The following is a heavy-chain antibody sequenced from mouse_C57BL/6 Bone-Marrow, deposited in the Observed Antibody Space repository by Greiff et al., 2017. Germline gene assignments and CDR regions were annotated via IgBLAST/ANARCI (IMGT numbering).Heavy chain of an antibody. D-gene: IGHD1-1*01. Sequence: DVQLVESGGGLVKPGGSLKLSCAASGFTFSSYAMSWVRQTPEKRLEWVATISDGGSYTYYPDNVKGRFTISRDNAKNNLYLQMSHLKSEDTAMYYCARDTTVVADYWGQGTTLTVSS. CDR3: ARDTTVVADY. J-gene: IGHJ2*01. CDR2: ISDGGSYT. V-gene: IGHV5-4*01. CDR1: GFTFSSYA.